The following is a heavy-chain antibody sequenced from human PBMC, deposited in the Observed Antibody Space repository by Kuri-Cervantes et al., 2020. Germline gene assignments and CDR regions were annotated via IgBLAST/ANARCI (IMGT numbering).Heavy chain of an antibody. V-gene: IGHV3-23*01. CDR3: VKDRAVGSTPYYFDY. D-gene: IGHD6-19*01. J-gene: IGHJ4*02. Sequence: GESLKISCAASGFTFNTYAMAWVRQAPGQGLQLVSGLSGGGGSKYHADSVKGRFTITRDNSKKTRYLQMNSLRAEDTAVYHCVKDRAVGSTPYYFDYWGQGTLVTVSS. CDR2: LSGGGGSK. CDR1: GFTFNTYA.